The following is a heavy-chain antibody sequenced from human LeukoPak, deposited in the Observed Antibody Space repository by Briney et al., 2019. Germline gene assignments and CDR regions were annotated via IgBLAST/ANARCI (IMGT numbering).Heavy chain of an antibody. Sequence: SSETLSLTCAVSGYSISSGCYWGWIRQPPGKGLEWIGSIYHSGSTYYNPSLKSRVAISVDTSKNHFSLNLSSVTAADTAVYYCARGGYDILTGYYMYFQHWGQGTLVSVSS. V-gene: IGHV4-38-2*01. CDR1: GYSISSGCY. J-gene: IGHJ1*01. CDR3: ARGGYDILTGYYMYFQH. CDR2: IYHSGST. D-gene: IGHD3-9*01.